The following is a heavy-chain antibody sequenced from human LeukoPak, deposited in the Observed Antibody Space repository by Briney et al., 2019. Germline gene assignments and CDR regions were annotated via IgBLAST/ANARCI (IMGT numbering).Heavy chain of an antibody. CDR2: TSAYNGNT. CDR1: GYTFTSYG. D-gene: IGHD6-13*01. CDR3: ARDWYVGEFDH. J-gene: IGHJ4*02. V-gene: IGHV1-18*01. Sequence: GASVKVSCKASGYTFTSYGISWVRQAPGQGLEWIGWTSAYNGNTNYAQKLQGRVTMTTDTSTSTAYMELRSLRSDGTAVYYCARDWYVGEFDHRGQGTLVTVSS.